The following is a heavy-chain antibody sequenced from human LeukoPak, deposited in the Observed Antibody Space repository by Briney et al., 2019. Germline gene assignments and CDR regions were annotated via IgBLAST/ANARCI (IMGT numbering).Heavy chain of an antibody. CDR2: IYYSGTT. V-gene: IGHV4-59*01. CDR1: GGSISSYY. Sequence: SETLSLTCTVSGGSISSYYWSWIRQPPGKGLEWIGYIYYSGTTNYNSSLKSRVTISIDTSKNQFSLRLSSVTAADTAVYYCARVKVSDYVSPVYGDYYYYYMDVWGKGTTVTVSS. CDR3: ARVKVSDYVSPVYGDYYYYYMDV. J-gene: IGHJ6*03. D-gene: IGHD4-17*01.